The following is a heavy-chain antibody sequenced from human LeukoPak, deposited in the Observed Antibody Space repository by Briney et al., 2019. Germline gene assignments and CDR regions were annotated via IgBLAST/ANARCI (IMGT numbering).Heavy chain of an antibody. D-gene: IGHD5-24*01. CDR2: INHSGST. CDR1: AGSFSGYY. Sequence: SETLSLTCAVYAGSFSGYYWSWIRQPPGKGLEWIGEINHSGSTNYNPSLKSRVTMSVDTSKNQFSLKLSSVTAADTAVYYCASPDGYWGQGTLVTVSS. CDR3: ASPDGY. J-gene: IGHJ4*02. V-gene: IGHV4-34*01.